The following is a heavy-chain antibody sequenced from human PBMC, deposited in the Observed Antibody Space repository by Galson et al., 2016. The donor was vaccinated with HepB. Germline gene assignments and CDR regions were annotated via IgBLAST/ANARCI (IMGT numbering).Heavy chain of an antibody. Sequence: SLRLSCAASGFTFNTFAMHWVRQAPGKGLEWVAVTSYDGTNKYYADSVKGRFTISRDNSKNTLYLQMNSLRAEDTAVCYCARGSITAAGRSGMDVWGRGTTVAVSS. CDR1: GFTFNTFA. V-gene: IGHV3-30-3*01. J-gene: IGHJ6*02. D-gene: IGHD6-13*01. CDR3: ARGSITAAGRSGMDV. CDR2: TSYDGTNK.